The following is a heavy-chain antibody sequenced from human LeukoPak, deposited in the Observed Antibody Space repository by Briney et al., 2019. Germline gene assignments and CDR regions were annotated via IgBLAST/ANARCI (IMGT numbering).Heavy chain of an antibody. CDR2: MNPNSGNT. D-gene: IGHD3-16*01. CDR1: GYTFSSYD. CDR3: ARGRNERDLRLLLY. V-gene: IGHV1-8*01. J-gene: IGHJ4*02. Sequence: ASVKVSCKASGYTFSSYDINWVRPATGQGLEWMGWMNPNSGNTGYAQKLQGRLIMTTNTSISTAYMELSSLTSEDTAMYYCARGRNERDLRLLLYWGQGTLVTVSS.